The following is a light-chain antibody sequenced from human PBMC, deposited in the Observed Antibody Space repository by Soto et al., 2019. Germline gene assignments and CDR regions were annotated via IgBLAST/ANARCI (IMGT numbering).Light chain of an antibody. Sequence: EIVMTQSPATLSVSPGESATLSSRASQNINSDLAWYVQKPGQAPRRVIYGASTWGTDVPPRFTGSGSGTEFPLTICGLQSEDFAVYYCQQYNSWPITFGQGTRL. V-gene: IGKV3D-15*01. J-gene: IGKJ5*01. CDR2: GAS. CDR3: QQYNSWPIT. CDR1: QNINSD.